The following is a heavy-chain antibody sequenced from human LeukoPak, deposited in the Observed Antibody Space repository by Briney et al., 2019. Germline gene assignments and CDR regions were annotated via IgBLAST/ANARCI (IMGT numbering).Heavy chain of an antibody. Sequence: AGGSLRLSCAASGFTFSNYWMGWVRQAPGKGLEWVANIKTDGYDKYYADSVKGRFTISRDNSKNTLYLQMNSLRAEDTAVYYCARPDCSGGSCYPLGHYYYGMDVWGQGTTVTVSS. CDR1: GFTFSNYW. D-gene: IGHD2-15*01. V-gene: IGHV3-7*01. J-gene: IGHJ6*02. CDR3: ARPDCSGGSCYPLGHYYYGMDV. CDR2: IKTDGYDK.